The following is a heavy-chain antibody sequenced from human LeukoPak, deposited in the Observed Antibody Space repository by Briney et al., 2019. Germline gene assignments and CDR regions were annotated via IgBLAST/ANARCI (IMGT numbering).Heavy chain of an antibody. V-gene: IGHV4-34*01. CDR3: ARGHVDIVVVPAATNFDY. D-gene: IGHD2-2*01. CDR1: GGSFSGYY. J-gene: IGHJ4*02. CDR2: INHSGST. Sequence: SETLSLTCAVYGGSFSGYYWSWIRQPPGKGLEWIGEINHSGSTNYNPSLKSRVTISVDTSKYQFSLKLSSVTAADTAVYYCARGHVDIVVVPAATNFDYWGQGTLVTVSS.